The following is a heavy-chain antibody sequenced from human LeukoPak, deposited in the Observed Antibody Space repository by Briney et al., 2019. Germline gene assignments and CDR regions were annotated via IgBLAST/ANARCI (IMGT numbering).Heavy chain of an antibody. V-gene: IGHV4-59*08. J-gene: IGHJ4*02. CDR2: IYYSGST. D-gene: IGHD5-24*01. CDR3: ARHSHDGHFDY. Sequence: SETLSPTCTVSGGSISSDYWSWIRQPPGKGLEWIGYIYYSGSTNYNPSLKSRVTISVDTSKNQFSLKLSSVTAADTAVYYCARHSHDGHFDYWGQGTLATVSS. CDR1: GGSISSDY.